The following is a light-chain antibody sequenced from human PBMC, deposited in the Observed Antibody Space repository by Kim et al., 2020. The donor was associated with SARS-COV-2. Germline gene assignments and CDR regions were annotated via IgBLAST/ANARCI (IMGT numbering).Light chain of an antibody. Sequence: LSPGDGATLSCRASQSLNSSYVAWNQQKPGPGPRLLSDGADRRATGIPDRCSGRGSGTDFTLTSNRLEPEDFAVYYCQQYGNSFTFGPGTKVDIK. V-gene: IGKV3-20*01. J-gene: IGKJ3*01. CDR2: GAD. CDR1: QSLNSSY. CDR3: QQYGNSFT.